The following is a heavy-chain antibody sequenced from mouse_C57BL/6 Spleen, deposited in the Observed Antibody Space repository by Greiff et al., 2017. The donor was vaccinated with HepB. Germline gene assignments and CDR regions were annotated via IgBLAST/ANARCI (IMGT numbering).Heavy chain of an antibody. D-gene: IGHD1-1*02. CDR2: IWSGGST. CDR1: GFSLTSYG. Sequence: QVQLQQSGPGLVQPSQSLSITCTVSGFSLTSYGVHWVRQSPGKGLEWLGVIWSGGSTDYNAAFISRLSISKDNSTSQVFFKMNSLQADDTAIYYCARPLSPFAYWGQGTLVTVSA. V-gene: IGHV2-2*01. CDR3: ARPLSPFAY. J-gene: IGHJ3*01.